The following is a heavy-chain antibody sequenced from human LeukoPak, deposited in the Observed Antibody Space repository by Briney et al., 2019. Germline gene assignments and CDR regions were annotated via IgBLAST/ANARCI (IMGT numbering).Heavy chain of an antibody. J-gene: IGHJ6*02. V-gene: IGHV4-30-4*01. CDR1: DGSISSGDYY. CDR2: IYYSGST. D-gene: IGHD3-3*01. CDR3: ARELRLITYGMDV. Sequence: PSETLSLTCTVSDGSISSGDYYWSWIRQPPGKGLEWIGYIYYSGSTYYNPSLKSRVTISVDTSKNQFSLKLSSVTAADTAVYYCARELRLITYGMDVWGQGTTVTVSS.